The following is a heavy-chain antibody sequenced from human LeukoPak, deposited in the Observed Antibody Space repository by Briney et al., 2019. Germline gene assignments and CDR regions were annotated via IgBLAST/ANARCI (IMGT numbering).Heavy chain of an antibody. CDR3: VREARGYHYTYFDY. V-gene: IGHV3-13*01. D-gene: IGHD5-18*01. Sequence: GGSLRLSCTASGFTLGGHAMHWVRHTTGDGLEWVAAVSAGHHAFYAGSVKGRFTVSREDAKNSLYFQMNSLRAGDTAIYYCVREARGYHYTYFDYWGQGSLVTVSS. CDR2: VSAGHHA. J-gene: IGHJ4*02. CDR1: GFTLGGHA.